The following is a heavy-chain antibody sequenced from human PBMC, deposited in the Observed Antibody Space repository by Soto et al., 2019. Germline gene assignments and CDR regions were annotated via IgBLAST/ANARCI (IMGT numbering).Heavy chain of an antibody. CDR2: IYWNDDK. CDR1: AFSLSTNGVG. D-gene: IGHD3-16*01. J-gene: IGHJ2*01. V-gene: IGHV2-5*01. CDR3: VHTLSSHDYVSWYFDL. Sequence: QITLKESGPTLVKPTQTLSLTCTFSAFSLSTNGVGVGWIRQPPGKALEWLALIYWNDDKRYSPSLKGRLTITKETSKNQVVLTMTNMDPVDTATYYCVHTLSSHDYVSWYFDLLGRCTLVTVSS.